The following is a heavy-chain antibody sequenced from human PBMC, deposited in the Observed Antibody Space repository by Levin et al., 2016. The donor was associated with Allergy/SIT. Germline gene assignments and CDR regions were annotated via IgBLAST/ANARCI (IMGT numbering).Heavy chain of an antibody. V-gene: IGHV4-4*02. J-gene: IGHJ5*02. CDR3: ARRYNWSYHVDP. D-gene: IGHD1-7*01. CDR2: IYHSGST. CDR1: GDSISSTYW. Sequence: SETLSLTCVVSGDSISSTYWWSWVRQPPGKGLEWIGEIYHSGSTNYSPSLKSRVTISLDKSKSQFSLKLSSVTAADTAVYFCARRYNWSYHVDPWGQGTLVTVSS.